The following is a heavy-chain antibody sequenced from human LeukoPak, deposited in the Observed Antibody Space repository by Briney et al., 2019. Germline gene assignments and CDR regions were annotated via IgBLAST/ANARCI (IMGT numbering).Heavy chain of an antibody. V-gene: IGHV3-66*01. Sequence: GGSLRLSCAASGFTLSSNYMSWVRQAPGKGLEWVSVIYSGGSTYYADSVKGRFTISRDNAKNSLYLQMNSLRAEDTAVYYCARDSWDCSGGSCYSDDAFDIWGQGTMVAVSS. D-gene: IGHD2-15*01. CDR3: ARDSWDCSGGSCYSDDAFDI. CDR1: GFTLSSNY. J-gene: IGHJ3*02. CDR2: IYSGGST.